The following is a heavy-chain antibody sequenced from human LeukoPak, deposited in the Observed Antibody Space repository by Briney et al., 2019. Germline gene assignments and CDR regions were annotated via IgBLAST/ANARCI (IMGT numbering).Heavy chain of an antibody. Sequence: SVEVSCKASGGTFSSYAISWVRQAPGQGLEWMGGIIPIFGTANYAQKFQGRVTITADESTSTAYMELSSLRSEDTAVYYCARDKVGPYYDSSGYRPRYYYYYMDVWGKGTTVTISS. CDR3: ARDKVGPYYDSSGYRPRYYYYYMDV. CDR1: GGTFSSYA. J-gene: IGHJ6*03. D-gene: IGHD3-22*01. CDR2: IIPIFGTA. V-gene: IGHV1-69*13.